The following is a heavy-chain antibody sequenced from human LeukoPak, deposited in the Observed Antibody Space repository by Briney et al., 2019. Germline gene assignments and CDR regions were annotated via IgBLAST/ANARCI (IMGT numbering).Heavy chain of an antibody. V-gene: IGHV1-69*04. CDR3: ARGRSSSFYYGMDV. J-gene: IGHJ6*02. D-gene: IGHD6-13*01. CDR1: GGTFSSYA. CDR2: IIPILGIA. Sequence: ASVKVSCKASGGTFSSYAISWVRQAPGQGLEWMGRIIPILGIANYAQKFQGRVTITADKSTSTAYMELSSLRSEDTAVYYCARGRSSSFYYGMDVWGQGTTVTVSS.